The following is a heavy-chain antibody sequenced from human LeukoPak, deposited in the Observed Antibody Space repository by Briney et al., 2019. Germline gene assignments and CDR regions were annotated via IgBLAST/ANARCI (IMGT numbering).Heavy chain of an antibody. V-gene: IGHV3-48*01. CDR1: GFTFSSYS. J-gene: IGHJ4*02. Sequence: PGGSLRLSCAASGFTFSSYSMDWVRQAPGKGLEWVSYISSSSSPIYYADSVKGRFAISRDNAKNSLYLQMNSLRAEDTAVYYCARGTMFPYYFDYWGQGTLVTVSS. CDR3: ARGTMFPYYFDY. CDR2: ISSSSSPI. D-gene: IGHD3-10*02.